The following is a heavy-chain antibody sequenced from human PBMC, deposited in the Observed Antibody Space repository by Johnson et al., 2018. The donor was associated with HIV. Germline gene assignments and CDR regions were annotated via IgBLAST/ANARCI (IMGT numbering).Heavy chain of an antibody. D-gene: IGHD2-15*01. V-gene: IGHV3-30*04. Sequence: QMQLVESGGGVVQPGRSLRLSCAASGFTFSSYAMHWVRQAPGKGLEWVAVIWYDGSNKYYADSVKGRFTISRDNSKNTLYLQMNSLRAEDTAVYYCAKGDCSGGSCYSFTDAFDIWGQGTMVTVSS. J-gene: IGHJ3*02. CDR2: IWYDGSNK. CDR1: GFTFSSYA. CDR3: AKGDCSGGSCYSFTDAFDI.